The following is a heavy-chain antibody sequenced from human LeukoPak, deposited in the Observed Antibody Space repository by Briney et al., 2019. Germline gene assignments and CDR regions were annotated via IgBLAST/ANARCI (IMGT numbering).Heavy chain of an antibody. CDR2: IYYSGST. Sequence: SETLSLTCTVSGGSISSYYWSWIRQPPGKGLEWIGYIYYSGSTNYNPSLKSRVTISVDTSKNQFSLKLSSVTAADTAVYYCARVVAARPEDYYYYYYMDVWGKGTTVTVSS. CDR3: ARVVAARPEDYYYYYYMDV. J-gene: IGHJ6*03. V-gene: IGHV4-59*01. CDR1: GGSISSYY. D-gene: IGHD6-6*01.